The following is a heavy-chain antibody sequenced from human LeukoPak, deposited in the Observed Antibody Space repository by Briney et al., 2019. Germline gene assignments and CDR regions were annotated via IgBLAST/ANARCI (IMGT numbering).Heavy chain of an antibody. CDR1: GFAVSNNY. V-gene: IGHV3-53*01. D-gene: IGHD2-15*01. CDR2: IYKDGST. CDR3: ARGYCSGRSCYMWYSDY. Sequence: GGSLRLSCAASGFAVSNNYMTWVRQAPGKGLEWVSVIYKDGSTYYADSVKGRFTISRDNSKNTVYLQMNSLRAEVTAVYYCARGYCSGRSCYMWYSDYWGQGTLVTVSS. J-gene: IGHJ4*02.